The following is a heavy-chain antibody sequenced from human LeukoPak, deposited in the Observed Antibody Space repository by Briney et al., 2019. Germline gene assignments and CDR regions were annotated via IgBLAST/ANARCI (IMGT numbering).Heavy chain of an antibody. CDR1: GGSFSGYY. CDR3: ARGWLVVGAFDY. V-gene: IGHV4-34*01. J-gene: IGHJ4*02. CDR2: INHSGST. Sequence: SETLSLTCAVYGGSFSGYYWSWIRQPPGKGLERIGEINHSGSTNYNPSLKSRVTISVDTSKNQFSLKLSSVTAADTAVYYCARGWLVVGAFDYWGQGTLVTVSS. D-gene: IGHD6-6*01.